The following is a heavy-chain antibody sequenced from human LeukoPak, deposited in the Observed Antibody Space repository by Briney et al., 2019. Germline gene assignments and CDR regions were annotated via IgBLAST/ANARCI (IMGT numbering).Heavy chain of an antibody. CDR3: ATVVTAACQFDY. CDR2: ISYDGSNK. J-gene: IGHJ4*02. V-gene: IGHV3-30*03. D-gene: IGHD2-21*02. CDR1: GFTFSSYG. Sequence: GRSLRLSCAASGFTFSSYGMHWVRLAPGKGLEWVAVISYDGSNKYYADSVKGRFTISRDNSKNTLYLQMNSLRAEDTAVYYCATVVTAACQFDYWGQGTLVTVSS.